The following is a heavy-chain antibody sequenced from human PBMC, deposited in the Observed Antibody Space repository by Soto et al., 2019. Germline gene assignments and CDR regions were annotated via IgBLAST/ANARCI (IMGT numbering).Heavy chain of an antibody. Sequence: SETQCVTRTVTGFSVCASGYCWSWVSPPPGKGLEWIGSVYRTGSVYYNPSLYNPSLESRLSITVDTSKNQFSLKLRSVTAADTAVYYCVDVFTGSTFGYWGQGTLVTVSS. V-gene: IGHV4-39*01. D-gene: IGHD3-9*01. CDR3: VDVFTGSTFGY. J-gene: IGHJ4*02. CDR1: GFSVCASGYC. CDR2: VYRTGSV.